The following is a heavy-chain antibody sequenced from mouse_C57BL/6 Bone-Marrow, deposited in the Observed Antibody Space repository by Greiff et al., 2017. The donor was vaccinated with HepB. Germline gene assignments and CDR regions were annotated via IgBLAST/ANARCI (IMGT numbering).Heavy chain of an antibody. J-gene: IGHJ1*03. Sequence: EVKLQESGPGLVKPSQSLSLTCSVTGYSITSGYYWNWIRQFPGNKLEWMGYISYDGSNNYNPSLKNRISITRDTSKNQFFLKLNSVTTEDTATYYCARGFGSSLWYFDVWGTGTTVTVSS. CDR2: ISYDGSN. V-gene: IGHV3-6*01. D-gene: IGHD1-1*01. CDR1: GYSITSGYY. CDR3: ARGFGSSLWYFDV.